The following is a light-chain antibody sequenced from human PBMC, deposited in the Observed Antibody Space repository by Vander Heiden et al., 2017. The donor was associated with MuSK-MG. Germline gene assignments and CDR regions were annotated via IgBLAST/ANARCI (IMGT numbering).Light chain of an antibody. CDR2: AAS. CDR1: QSISSY. Sequence: DSQMSQFPSSLSASVGDRVTITCRASQSISSYLNWYQQKPGKAPKLLIYAASSLQSGVPSRFSGSGSGTDSTLTISSLQPEDFATYSCQQSDSTPGTFGQGTKLETK. CDR3: QQSDSTPGT. J-gene: IGKJ2*01. V-gene: IGKV1-39*01.